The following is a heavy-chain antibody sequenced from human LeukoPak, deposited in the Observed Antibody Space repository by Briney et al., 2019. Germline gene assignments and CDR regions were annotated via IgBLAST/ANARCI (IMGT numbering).Heavy chain of an antibody. CDR3: AGYGSGSYYKAFDF. D-gene: IGHD3-10*01. V-gene: IGHV4-59*01. CDR2: VYYTGSS. J-gene: IGHJ4*02. CDR1: GDSISSSY. Sequence: SETLSLTCTVSGDSISSSYWSWIRQPPGKGLEWIGYVYYTGSSYYNPSLKSRATTSIDMSKDQFSLKLTSMTAADRAVYYCAGYGSGSYYKAFDFWGQGILVTVSS.